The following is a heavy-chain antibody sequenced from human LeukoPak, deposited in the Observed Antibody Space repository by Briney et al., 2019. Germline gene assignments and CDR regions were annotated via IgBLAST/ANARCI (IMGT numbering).Heavy chain of an antibody. CDR1: GGTFSSYA. V-gene: IGHV1-69*04. Sequence: SVKVSCKASGGTFSSYAISWVRQAPGQGLEWMGRIIPILGIANYAQKFQGRVTITADKSTSTAYMGLSSLRSEDTAVYYCARVLTTVTPDAFDIWGQGIMVTVSS. CDR2: IIPILGIA. CDR3: ARVLTTVTPDAFDI. J-gene: IGHJ3*02. D-gene: IGHD4-17*01.